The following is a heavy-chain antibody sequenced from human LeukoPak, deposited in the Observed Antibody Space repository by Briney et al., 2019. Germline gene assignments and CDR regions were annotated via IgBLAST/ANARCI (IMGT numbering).Heavy chain of an antibody. CDR1: GFTVSTYW. CDR3: ARQHRLWFGIDY. Sequence: PGGSLRLSCAASGFTVSTYWMSWVRQAPGKGLEWVANIKEDGREKFCVDSVKGRFTISRGHAQNSLYLQINSLRAEDTAVYYCARQHRLWFGIDYWGQGTLVTVSS. J-gene: IGHJ4*02. D-gene: IGHD3-10*01. V-gene: IGHV3-7*04. CDR2: IKEDGREK.